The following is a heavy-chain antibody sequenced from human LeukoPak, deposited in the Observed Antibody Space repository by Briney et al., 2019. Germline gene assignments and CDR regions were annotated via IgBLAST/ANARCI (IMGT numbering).Heavy chain of an antibody. CDR3: ARSLLWFGEFDY. J-gene: IGHJ4*02. CDR1: GFTFDDYA. CDR2: ISWNSGGI. V-gene: IGHV3-9*01. D-gene: IGHD3-10*01. Sequence: GRSLRLSCAASGFTFDDYAMHWVRQAPGKGLEWVSGISWNSGGIGYADSVKGRFTISRDNAKNSLYLQMNSLRAEDTALYYCARSLLWFGEFDYWGQGTLVTVSS.